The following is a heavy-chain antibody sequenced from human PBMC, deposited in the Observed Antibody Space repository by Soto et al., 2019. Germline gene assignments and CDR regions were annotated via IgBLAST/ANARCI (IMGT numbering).Heavy chain of an antibody. V-gene: IGHV3-30*18. J-gene: IGHJ6*02. CDR2: ISYDGSNK. D-gene: IGHD1-26*01. Sequence: PGGSLRLSCAASGFTFSSYGMHWVRQAPGKGLEWVAVISYDGSNKYYADSVKGRFTISRDNSKNTLYLQMNSLRAEDTAVYYCAKDVGGGRKYYYYYGMDVWGQGTTVTVSS. CDR1: GFTFSSYG. CDR3: AKDVGGGRKYYYYYGMDV.